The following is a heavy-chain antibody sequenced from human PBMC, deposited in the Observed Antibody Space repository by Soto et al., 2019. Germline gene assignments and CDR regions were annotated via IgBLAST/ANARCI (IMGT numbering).Heavy chain of an antibody. CDR3: ARESHDILTGPPWVWYFDL. V-gene: IGHV4-34*01. D-gene: IGHD3-9*01. Sequence: QVQLQQWGAGPLRPLETLSLTCGVSGGSVRGYYWAWIRQSPGKGLEWIGEINDRGSINYNPSLKSRVSISVETSKNNYSLNLRSVTAADTAVYYCARESHDILTGPPWVWYFDLWGRGTLVTVSS. CDR1: GGSVRGYY. J-gene: IGHJ2*01. CDR2: INDRGSI.